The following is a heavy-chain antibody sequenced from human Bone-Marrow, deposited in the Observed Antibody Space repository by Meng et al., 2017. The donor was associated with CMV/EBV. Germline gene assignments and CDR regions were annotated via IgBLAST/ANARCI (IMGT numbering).Heavy chain of an antibody. CDR2: ISGSGSYI. J-gene: IGHJ4*02. CDR1: GFTFSSYE. Sequence: GESLKISCAASGFTFSSYEMNWVRQAPGKGLEWVSSISGSGSYISYVDSVKGRFTISRDNAKNLLYLQMNSLRAEDTAVYYCARADGSYSAFHCWGQGTLVTVSS. CDR3: ARADGSYSAFHC. D-gene: IGHD1-26*01. V-gene: IGHV3-21*01.